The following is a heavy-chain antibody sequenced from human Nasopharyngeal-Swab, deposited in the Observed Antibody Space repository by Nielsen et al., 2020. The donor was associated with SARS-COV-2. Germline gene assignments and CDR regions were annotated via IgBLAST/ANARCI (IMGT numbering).Heavy chain of an antibody. Sequence: SETLSLTCTVSGGSISSSTYYWGWIRQPPGKGLEWIGSIYYSGSTYYNPSLKSRVTISVATSKNQFSLKLSSVTAADTAVYYCARRWDIRRPFDSWGQGTLVTVSS. CDR2: IYYSGST. CDR1: GGSISSSTYY. D-gene: IGHD2-15*01. J-gene: IGHJ4*02. V-gene: IGHV4-39*01. CDR3: ARRWDIRRPFDS.